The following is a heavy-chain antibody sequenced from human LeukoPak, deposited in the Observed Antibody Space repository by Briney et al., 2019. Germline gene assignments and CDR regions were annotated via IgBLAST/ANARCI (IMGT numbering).Heavy chain of an antibody. CDR3: AKDLSDYRYYFDY. CDR1: GFTFSSYG. D-gene: IGHD4-17*01. V-gene: IGHV3-33*06. J-gene: IGHJ4*02. CDR2: IWYDGSNK. Sequence: GRSLRLSCAASGFTFSSYGMHWVRQAPGKGLEWVAVIWYDGSNKYYADSVKGRFTISRDNSKNTLYLQMNSLRAEDTAVYYCAKDLSDYRYYFDYWGQGTLVTVSS.